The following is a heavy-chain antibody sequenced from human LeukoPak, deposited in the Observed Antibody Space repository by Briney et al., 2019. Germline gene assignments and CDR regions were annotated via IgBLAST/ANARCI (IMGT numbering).Heavy chain of an antibody. CDR1: GFTFSSYG. Sequence: PGGSLRLSCAASGFTFSSYGMHWVRQAPGKGLEWVSGISGSGGKTYNADSLKGRFTISRDNSKNTLYLQMNSLRVEDTAIYYCAKSRGGSFPGGFDPWGHGTLVTISS. CDR3: AKSRGGSFPGGFDP. D-gene: IGHD2-15*01. V-gene: IGHV3-23*01. J-gene: IGHJ5*02. CDR2: ISGSGGKT.